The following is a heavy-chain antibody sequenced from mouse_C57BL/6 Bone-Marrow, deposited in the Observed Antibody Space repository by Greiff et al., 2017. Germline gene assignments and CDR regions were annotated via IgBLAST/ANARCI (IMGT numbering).Heavy chain of an antibody. CDR1: GYTFTRYW. D-gene: IGHD2-12*01. J-gene: IGHJ2*01. CDR2: IHPYSGSP. CDR3: ARRASYDTSDY. Sequence: QVQLQQPGAELVKPGASVKLSCKASGYTFTRYWMHWVKQRPGQGLEWIGMIHPYSGSPNYNEKFKSTATLTVDKSSSTAYMQLSSLTSEYSAVYFCARRASYDTSDYGGQGPTLTVSS. V-gene: IGHV1-64*01.